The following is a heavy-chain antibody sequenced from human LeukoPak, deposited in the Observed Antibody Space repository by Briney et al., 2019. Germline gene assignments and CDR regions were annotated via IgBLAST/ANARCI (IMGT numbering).Heavy chain of an antibody. CDR2: ISASGSN. D-gene: IGHD3-22*01. Sequence: SETLSLTCTVSGNSFGDYYWSWIRQPAGKGLEWIGRISASGSNHYNPSLKSRVTLSVDTSKNQFFLRLSSVTAADTAVYYCARDAKSYYDSSGYSEFDYWGQGTLVTVSS. CDR1: GNSFGDYY. CDR3: ARDAKSYYDSSGYSEFDY. J-gene: IGHJ4*02. V-gene: IGHV4-4*07.